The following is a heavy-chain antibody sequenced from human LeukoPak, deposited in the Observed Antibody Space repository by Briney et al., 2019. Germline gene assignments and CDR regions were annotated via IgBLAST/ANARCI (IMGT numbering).Heavy chain of an antibody. J-gene: IGHJ4*02. CDR1: GYTFTGSY. D-gene: IGHD2-15*01. CDR3: ARDRDGGSAVAGNF. CDR2: ISPTTGGT. Sequence: VASVKVSCKASGYTFTGSYIHRVRQAPGQGLGWVGWISPTTGGTNYAQKFQGRVTMTRDTSISTAYMELSRLISDDTAVYYCARDRDGGSAVAGNFWGQGTLVTVSS. V-gene: IGHV1-2*02.